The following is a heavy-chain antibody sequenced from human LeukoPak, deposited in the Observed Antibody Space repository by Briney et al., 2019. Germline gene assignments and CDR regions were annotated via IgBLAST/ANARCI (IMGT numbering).Heavy chain of an antibody. V-gene: IGHV3-48*04. CDR1: GFTFSSYS. Sequence: GGSLRLSCAASGFTFSSYSMNWVRQAPGKGLEWVSYISSSSTIYYADSVKGRFTISRDNAKNSLYLQMNSLRAEDTAVYYCARGMVRGVYLGYDYWGQGTLVTVSS. CDR3: ARGMVRGVYLGYDY. D-gene: IGHD3-10*01. CDR2: ISSSSTI. J-gene: IGHJ4*02.